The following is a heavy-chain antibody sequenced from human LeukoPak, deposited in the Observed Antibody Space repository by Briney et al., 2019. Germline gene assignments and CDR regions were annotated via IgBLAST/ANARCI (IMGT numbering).Heavy chain of an antibody. CDR3: ARHVGVVGYGDYDYYYYYMDV. CDR1: GGSFSGYY. Sequence: SETLSLTCAVYGGSFSGYYWSWIRQPPGKGLEWIGEINHSGSTIYNPSLKSRVTISVDTSKNQFSLKLSSVTAADTAVYYCARHVGVVGYGDYDYYYYYMDVWGKGTTVTISS. J-gene: IGHJ6*03. V-gene: IGHV4-34*01. CDR2: INHSGST. D-gene: IGHD4-17*01.